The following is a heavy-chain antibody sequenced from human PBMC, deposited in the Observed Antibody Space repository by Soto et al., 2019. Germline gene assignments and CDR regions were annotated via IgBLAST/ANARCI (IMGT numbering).Heavy chain of an antibody. J-gene: IGHJ6*02. Sequence: SVKVSCKASGGTFSSYAISWVRQAPGQGLEWMGGIIPIFGTANYAQKFQGRVTITADESTSTAYMELRSLRSDDTAVYYCARAPGITISGVVINYYYYYYGMDVWGQGTTVTVSS. CDR2: IIPIFGTA. CDR1: GGTFSSYA. D-gene: IGHD3-3*01. CDR3: ARAPGITISGVVINYYYYYYGMDV. V-gene: IGHV1-69*13.